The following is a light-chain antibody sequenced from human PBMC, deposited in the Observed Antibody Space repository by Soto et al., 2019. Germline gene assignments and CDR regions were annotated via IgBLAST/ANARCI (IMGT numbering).Light chain of an antibody. CDR1: QSVSSN. CDR3: QQYTNSPPET. CDR2: GAS. Sequence: ERVMTQSPATLSGSAAERATLSCRASQSVSSNLACYQQKPGQAPRLLIYGASTRATGIPARFSGSASGTEFTLTISSLQSEDFAVYYCQQYTNSPPETFGQGTKVDI. V-gene: IGKV3-15*01. J-gene: IGKJ1*01.